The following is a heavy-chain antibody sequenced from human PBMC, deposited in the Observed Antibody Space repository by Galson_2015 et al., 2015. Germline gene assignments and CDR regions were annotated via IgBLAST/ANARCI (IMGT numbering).Heavy chain of an antibody. CDR3: ARDYPGRGPRYCSGGSCYYSGYFDY. D-gene: IGHD2-15*01. Sequence: SVKVSCKASGYTFTSYYMHWVRQAPGQGLEWMGIINPSGGSTSYAQKFQGRVTMTRDTSTSTVYMELSSLRSEDTAVYYCARDYPGRGPRYCSGGSCYYSGYFDYWGQGTLVTVSS. CDR2: INPSGGST. CDR1: GYTFTSYY. J-gene: IGHJ4*02. V-gene: IGHV1-46*01.